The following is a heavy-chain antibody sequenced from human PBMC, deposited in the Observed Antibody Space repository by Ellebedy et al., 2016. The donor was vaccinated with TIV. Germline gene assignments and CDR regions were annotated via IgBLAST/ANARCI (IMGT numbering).Heavy chain of an antibody. CDR1: GYTLTELS. CDR2: FDPEDGEK. V-gene: IGHV1-24*01. Sequence: AASVKVSCKVSGYTLTELSMHLLRQAPGKGLEWMGGFDPEDGEKIYAQKFQDRVTMTEATSTDTAYMELNYLKSEDTALYYCATPWMGELSRALDYWGQGTLVTVSS. D-gene: IGHD3-16*02. J-gene: IGHJ4*02. CDR3: ATPWMGELSRALDY.